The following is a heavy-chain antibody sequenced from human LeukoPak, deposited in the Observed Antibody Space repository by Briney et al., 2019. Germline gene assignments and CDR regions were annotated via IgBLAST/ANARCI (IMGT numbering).Heavy chain of an antibody. V-gene: IGHV4-30-4*08. CDR3: ARVMATDYYYGMDV. J-gene: IGHJ6*02. D-gene: IGHD5-24*01. CDR2: IYYSGST. Sequence: PSQTLSLTCTVSGVSISSGDYYWSWIRQPPGEGLEWIGYIYYSGSTYYNPSLKSRVTISVDTSKNQFSLKLGSVTAADTAVYYCARVMATDYYYGMDVWGQGTTVTVSS. CDR1: GVSISSGDYY.